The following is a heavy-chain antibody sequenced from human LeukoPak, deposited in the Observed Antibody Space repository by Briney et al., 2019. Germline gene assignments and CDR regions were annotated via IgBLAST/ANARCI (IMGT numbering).Heavy chain of an antibody. Sequence: ASVKVSCKASGYTFTGYYMHWVRQATGQGLEWMGWMNPNSGNTGYAQKFQGRVTITRNTSISTAYMELSSLRSEDTAVYYCARRVARGNWFDPWGQGTLVTVSS. V-gene: IGHV1-8*03. D-gene: IGHD3-10*01. J-gene: IGHJ5*02. CDR2: MNPNSGNT. CDR3: ARRVARGNWFDP. CDR1: GYTFTGYY.